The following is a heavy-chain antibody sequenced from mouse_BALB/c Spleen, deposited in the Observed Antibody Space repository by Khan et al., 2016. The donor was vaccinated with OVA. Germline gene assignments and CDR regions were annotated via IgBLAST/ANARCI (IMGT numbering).Heavy chain of an antibody. CDR2: IYPGYFNT. CDR3: ARSDSGTVFDY. D-gene: IGHD4-1*01. CDR1: GYTFTHYY. Sequence: QVQLQQSGPELVKPGTSMRISCRASGYTFTHYYIHWVKQRPGQGLEWIGWIYPGYFNTKYNEKFTGKATLTADKSSSTAYMPLSSLTSDDSAVYFCARSDSGTVFDYWGQGTTLTVSS. J-gene: IGHJ2*01. V-gene: IGHV1S56*01.